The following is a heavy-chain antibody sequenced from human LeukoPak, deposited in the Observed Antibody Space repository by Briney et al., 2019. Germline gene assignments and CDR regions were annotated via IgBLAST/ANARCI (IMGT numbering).Heavy chain of an antibody. CDR2: INPSGGST. Sequence: GASVKVSCKASGYTFTSYYMHWVRQAPGQGLEWMGIINPSGGSTNYAQKFQGRVTITADKSTSTAYMELSSLRSEDTAVYYCARGVAARPDYFDYWGQGTLVTVSS. CDR1: GYTFTSYY. J-gene: IGHJ4*02. D-gene: IGHD6-6*01. V-gene: IGHV1-46*01. CDR3: ARGVAARPDYFDY.